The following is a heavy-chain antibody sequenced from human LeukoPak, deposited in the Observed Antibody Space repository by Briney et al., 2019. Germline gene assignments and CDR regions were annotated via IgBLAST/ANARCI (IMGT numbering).Heavy chain of an antibody. V-gene: IGHV1-18*04. CDR3: ARHPIAAATDYFDY. CDR1: GYTFTSYG. J-gene: IGHJ4*02. D-gene: IGHD6-13*01. Sequence: ASVKVSCEASGYTFTSYGISWVRQAPGQGLEWMGWISAYNGNTNYAQKLQGRVTMTTDTSTSTAYMELRSLRSDDTAVYYCARHPIAAATDYFDYWGQGTLVTVSS. CDR2: ISAYNGNT.